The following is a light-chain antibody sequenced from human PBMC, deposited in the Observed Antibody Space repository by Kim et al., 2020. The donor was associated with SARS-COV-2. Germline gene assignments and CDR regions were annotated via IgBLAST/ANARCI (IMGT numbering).Light chain of an antibody. V-gene: IGLV3-9*01. J-gene: IGLJ2*01. Sequence: VALGQTARVTCGGNNIGNEHVPWYQQKPGQAPMLVIYRDSNRPSGIPERFSGSNSQNTATLTISRAQAGDEADYYCQVWDSSPAWVFGGGTKLTVL. CDR3: QVWDSSPAWV. CDR1: NIGNEH. CDR2: RDS.